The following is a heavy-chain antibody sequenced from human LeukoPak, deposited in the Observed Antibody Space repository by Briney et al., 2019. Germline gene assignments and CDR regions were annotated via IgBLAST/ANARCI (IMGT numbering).Heavy chain of an antibody. J-gene: IGHJ5*02. CDR2: ISWNSGSI. CDR1: GFTFDDYA. V-gene: IGHV3-9*01. Sequence: PGGSLRLSCAASGFTFDDYAMHWVRQAPGKGLEWVSGISWNSGSIGYADSVKGRFTISRDNAKNSLYLQMNSLRAEDTALYYCAKDVNFDWSRGWFDPWGQGTLVTVSS. CDR3: AKDVNFDWSRGWFDP. D-gene: IGHD3-9*01.